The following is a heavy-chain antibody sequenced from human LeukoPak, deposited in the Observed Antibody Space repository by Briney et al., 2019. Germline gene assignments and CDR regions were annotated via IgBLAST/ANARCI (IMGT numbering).Heavy chain of an antibody. CDR2: IGSAGDT. CDR1: GFTFTNYD. V-gene: IGHV3-13*01. Sequence: GGSLRLSCAASGFTFTNYDIHWVRQVTGKGLEWVSSIGSAGDTRYPDSVKGRFTTSRENAKNSVYLQMNSLRAGDTAVYYCARVYRDSNGWFHFDFWGQGTLATVSS. D-gene: IGHD6-19*01. CDR3: ARVYRDSNGWFHFDF. J-gene: IGHJ4*02.